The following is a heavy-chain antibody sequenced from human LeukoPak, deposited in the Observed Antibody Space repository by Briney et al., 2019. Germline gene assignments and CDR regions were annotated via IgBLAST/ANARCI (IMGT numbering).Heavy chain of an antibody. CDR2: ISAYNGNT. D-gene: IGHD6-13*01. J-gene: IGHJ6*03. CDR3: ARDGSSSWYLITPIAYYYMDV. V-gene: IGHV1-18*01. CDR1: GYTFTSYG. Sequence: AASVKVSCKASGYTFTSYGISWVRQAPGQGLEWMGWISAYNGNTNYAQKLQGRVTMTTDTSTSTAYMELRSLRSDDTAVYYCARDGSSSWYLITPIAYYYMDVWGKGTTVTISS.